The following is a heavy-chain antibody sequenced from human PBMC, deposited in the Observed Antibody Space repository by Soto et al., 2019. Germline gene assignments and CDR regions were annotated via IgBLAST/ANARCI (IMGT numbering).Heavy chain of an antibody. V-gene: IGHV3-48*03. CDR2: ISSSGSTI. J-gene: IGHJ4*02. CDR3: ARDRVMITFGGVIATPFDY. D-gene: IGHD3-16*02. CDR1: GFTFSSYE. Sequence: PGGSLRLSCAASGFTFSSYEMNWVRQAPGKGLEWVSYISSSGSTIYYADSVKGRFTISRDNAKNSLYLQMNSLRAEDTAVYYCARDRVMITFGGVIATPFDYWGQGTLVTVSS.